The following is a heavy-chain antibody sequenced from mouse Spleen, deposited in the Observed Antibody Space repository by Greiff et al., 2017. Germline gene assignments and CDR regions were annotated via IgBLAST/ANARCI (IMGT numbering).Heavy chain of an antibody. CDR1: GYTFTDHT. Sequence: VQLQQSDAELVKPGASVKISCKVSGYTFTDHTIHWMKQRPEQGLEWIGYIYPRDGSTKYNEKFKGKATLTADKSSSTAYMQLNSLTSEDSAVYFCARIGPGDYADYYAMDYWGQGTSVTVSS. D-gene: IGHD2-13*01. V-gene: IGHV1-78*01. J-gene: IGHJ4*01. CDR3: ARIGPGDYADYYAMDY. CDR2: IYPRDGST.